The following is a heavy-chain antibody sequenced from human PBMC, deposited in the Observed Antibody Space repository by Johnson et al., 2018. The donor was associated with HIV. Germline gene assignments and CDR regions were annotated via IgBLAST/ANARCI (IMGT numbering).Heavy chain of an antibody. J-gene: IGHJ3*02. CDR3: ARGLTGEQVDI. D-gene: IGHD3-16*01. V-gene: IGHV3-66*01. CDR2: IYSGGST. CDR1: GFTFDDYA. Sequence: MQLVESGGGLVQPGRSLRLSCAASGFTFDDYAMHWVRQAPGKGLEWVSVIYSGGSTYYADSVKGRFTISRDNSKNTLYLQMNSLRAEDTAVYYCARGLTGEQVDIWGQGTMVTVSS.